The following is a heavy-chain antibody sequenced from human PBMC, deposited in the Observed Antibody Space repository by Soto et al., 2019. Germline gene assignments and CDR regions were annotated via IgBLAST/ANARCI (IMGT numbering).Heavy chain of an antibody. V-gene: IGHV3-23*01. D-gene: IGHD6-13*01. CDR2: VSGSGLYT. J-gene: IGHJ4*02. CDR3: AKDLIAATGTPSYSFDS. Sequence: EVQLLESGGGLVQPGGSLRLSCVASGFTFDTYAISWVRQAPGKGLEWVSTVSGSGLYTYYTDSVKGRFTISRDNPRNTLYLQMNSLRLEDTAVYFCAKDLIAATGTPSYSFDSWGQGTLVTVSS. CDR1: GFTFDTYA.